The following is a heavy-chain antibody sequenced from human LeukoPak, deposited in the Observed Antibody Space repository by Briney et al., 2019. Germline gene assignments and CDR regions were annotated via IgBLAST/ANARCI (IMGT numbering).Heavy chain of an antibody. CDR2: IIPILGIA. Sequence: ASVKVSCKASGGTFSSYAISWVRQAPGQGLEWMGRIIPILGIANYAQKFQGRVTIPADKSTSTPYMELSSLRSDDTAVYSCARETSPWGGRGRFSNWFDPWGQGTLVTVSS. D-gene: IGHD3-16*01. J-gene: IGHJ5*02. V-gene: IGHV1-69*04. CDR3: ARETSPWGGRGRFSNWFDP. CDR1: GGTFSSYA.